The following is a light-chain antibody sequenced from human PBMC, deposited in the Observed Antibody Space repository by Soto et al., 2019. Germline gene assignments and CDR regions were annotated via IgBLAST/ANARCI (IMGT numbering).Light chain of an antibody. CDR2: GAS. Sequence: EIVLTQSPATLSVSPGEIVTLSCRASQSVDINLAWYQQKPGQAPRLLVYGASTRATDMSGTFSGRGSGTEFTLTISNVRPEDFAVYYCQQYRSWPRTFGQGTKV. J-gene: IGKJ1*01. V-gene: IGKV3-15*01. CDR3: QQYRSWPRT. CDR1: QSVDIN.